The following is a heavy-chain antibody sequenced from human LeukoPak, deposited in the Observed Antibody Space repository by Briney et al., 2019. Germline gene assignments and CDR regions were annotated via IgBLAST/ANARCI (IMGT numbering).Heavy chain of an antibody. D-gene: IGHD5-18*01. CDR3: AKDREDSAMISGVFDL. J-gene: IGHJ2*01. V-gene: IGHV3-23*01. CDR2: ISGSGGHT. Sequence: GGSLRLSCAASGFTFSSYWMTWVRQAPGKGLEWGSGISGSGGHTYNADSVEGRFTISRDNSKNTVSLQLSSLRVEDTAVYFCAKDREDSAMISGVFDLWGRGTLVTVSS. CDR1: GFTFSSYW.